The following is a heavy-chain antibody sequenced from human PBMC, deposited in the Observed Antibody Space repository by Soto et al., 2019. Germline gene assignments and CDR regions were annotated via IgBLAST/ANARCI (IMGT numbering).Heavy chain of an antibody. CDR2: ISGSGGST. J-gene: IGHJ6*03. D-gene: IGHD3-10*01. CDR1: GFTFSSYA. V-gene: IGHV3-23*01. Sequence: GGSLRLSCAASGFTFSSYAMSWVRQAPGKGLEWVSAISGSGGSTYYADSVKGRFTISRDNSKNTLYLQMNSLRAEDTAVYYCAKDPIITMVRGALPDYYMDVWGKGTTVTVSS. CDR3: AKDPIITMVRGALPDYYMDV.